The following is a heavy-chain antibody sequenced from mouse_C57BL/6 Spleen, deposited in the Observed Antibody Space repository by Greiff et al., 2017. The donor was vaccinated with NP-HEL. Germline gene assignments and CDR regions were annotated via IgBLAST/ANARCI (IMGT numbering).Heavy chain of an antibody. D-gene: IGHD1-1*01. Sequence: VQLQQSGPELVKPGASVKISCKASGYTFTDYYMNWVKQSHGKSLEWIGDINPNNGGTSYNQKFKGKATLTVDKSSSTAYMELRSLTSEDSAVYYCARGATVVARRDYAMDDWGQGTSVTVSS. CDR3: ARGATVVARRDYAMDD. J-gene: IGHJ4*01. CDR1: GYTFTDYY. V-gene: IGHV1-26*01. CDR2: INPNNGGT.